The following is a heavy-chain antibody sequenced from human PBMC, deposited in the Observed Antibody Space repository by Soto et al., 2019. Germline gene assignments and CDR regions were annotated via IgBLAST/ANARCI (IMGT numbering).Heavy chain of an antibody. V-gene: IGHV3-30*18. D-gene: IGHD2-2*01. Sequence: GGSLRLSCAASGFTFSSYGMHWVRQAPGKGLEWVAVISYDGSNKYYADSVKGRFTISRDNSKNTLYLQMNSLRAEDTAAYYCAKDLASIVVVPAATSTPDYWGQGTLVTVTS. CDR1: GFTFSSYG. J-gene: IGHJ4*02. CDR3: AKDLASIVVVPAATSTPDY. CDR2: ISYDGSNK.